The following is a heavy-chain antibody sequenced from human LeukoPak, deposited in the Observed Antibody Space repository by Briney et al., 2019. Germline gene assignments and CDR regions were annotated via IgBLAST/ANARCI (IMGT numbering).Heavy chain of an antibody. D-gene: IGHD6-19*01. CDR1: GFTFSSYA. Sequence: GGSLRLSCAASGFTFSSYAMSWVRQAPGKGLEWVSSISSSSSYIYYADSVKGRFTISRDNAKNSLYLQMNSLRAEDTAVYYCARGQSSSGWYYYYGMDVWGQGTTVTVSS. CDR3: ARGQSSSGWYYYYGMDV. V-gene: IGHV3-21*01. CDR2: ISSSSSYI. J-gene: IGHJ6*02.